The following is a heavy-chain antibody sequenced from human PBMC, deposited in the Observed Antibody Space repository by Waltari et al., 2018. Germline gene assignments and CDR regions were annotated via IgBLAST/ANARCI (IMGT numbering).Heavy chain of an antibody. CDR1: GGSFSGSY. V-gene: IGHV4-34*01. Sequence: QVQLQQWGAGLLKPSETLSITCAVYGGSFSGSYWSWIGQPPGKGLEWIGEINHRGSTNYNPSLKCRVTISVDTSQNQLALKLSFVTAADTAVYYCARGEGDIVVVPAAYFDYWGQGTLVTVSS. J-gene: IGHJ4*02. CDR3: ARGEGDIVVVPAAYFDY. CDR2: INHRGST. D-gene: IGHD2-2*01.